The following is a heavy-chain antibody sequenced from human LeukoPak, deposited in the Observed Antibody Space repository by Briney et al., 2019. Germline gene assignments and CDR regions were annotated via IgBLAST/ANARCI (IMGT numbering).Heavy chain of an antibody. CDR2: IASKTDGGAT. V-gene: IGHV3-15*07. Sequence: GGSLRLSCSASGLTVTNAWMNWVRQAPGEGLDWVGRIASKTDGGATDYAAPVKGRFTISRDDSKNTLNLQMNSLKTEDTAVYYCTTGIRGDWGQGTLITVSS. J-gene: IGHJ4*02. CDR3: TTGIRGD. D-gene: IGHD3-10*01. CDR1: GLTVTNAW.